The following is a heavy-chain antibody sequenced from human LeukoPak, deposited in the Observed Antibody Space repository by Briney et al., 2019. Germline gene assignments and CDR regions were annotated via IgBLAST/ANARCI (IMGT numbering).Heavy chain of an antibody. J-gene: IGHJ4*02. CDR3: ARDGRRPPYYFDY. CDR1: GFTFSSYS. Sequence: GGSLRLSCAASGFTFSSYSMSWVRQAPGKGLEGVSYISSSSSTIYYADSVKGRFTISRDNAKNSLYLQMNSLRAEDTAVYYCARDGRRPPYYFDYWGQGTLVTVSS. CDR2: ISSSSSTI. V-gene: IGHV3-48*01. D-gene: IGHD3/OR15-3a*01.